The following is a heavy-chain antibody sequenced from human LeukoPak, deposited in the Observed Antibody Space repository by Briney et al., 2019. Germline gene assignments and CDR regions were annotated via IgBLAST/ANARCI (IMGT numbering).Heavy chain of an antibody. V-gene: IGHV3-23*01. CDR2: ISGSGGST. Sequence: GASLRLSCAASGFTFSSYAMSWVRQAPGKGLEWVSAISGSGGSTYYADSVKGRFTISRDNSKNTLYLQMNSLRAEDTAVYYCAKDLGYCSSTSCSYGMDVRGQGTTVTVSS. CDR3: AKDLGYCSSTSCSYGMDV. CDR1: GFTFSSYA. D-gene: IGHD2-2*03. J-gene: IGHJ6*02.